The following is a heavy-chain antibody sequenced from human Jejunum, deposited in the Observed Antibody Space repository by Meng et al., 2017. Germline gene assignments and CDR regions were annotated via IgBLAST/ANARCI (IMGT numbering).Heavy chain of an antibody. V-gene: IGHV1-2*06. D-gene: IGHD3-10*01. CDR3: ARDMPYSSGSFDF. CDR1: GYTFTDYY. Sequence: QVQLVQSGDEVKQPGASVKVYCKASGYTFTDYYMHWVRQAPGQGLEWMGRINPNSGGTKYSQKFQGRVTITRDTSASTAYMELSSLRFEDTAAYYCARDMPYSSGSFDFWGQGTLVTVSS. J-gene: IGHJ5*01. CDR2: INPNSGGT.